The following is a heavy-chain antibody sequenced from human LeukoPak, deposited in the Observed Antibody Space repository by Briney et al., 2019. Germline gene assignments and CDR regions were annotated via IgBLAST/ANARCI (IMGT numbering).Heavy chain of an antibody. CDR3: AKVYEYGDHDWFDS. J-gene: IGHJ5*01. CDR1: GFTFSSYG. CDR2: IRYDGSNK. Sequence: GGPLRLSCAASGFTFSSYGMHWVRQAPGKGLEWVAFIRYDGSNKQYADSVKGRFTISRDNSKNTLYLQVSSLRAEDTAVYYCAKVYEYGDHDWFDSWGQGTLVTVSS. D-gene: IGHD4/OR15-4a*01. V-gene: IGHV3-30*02.